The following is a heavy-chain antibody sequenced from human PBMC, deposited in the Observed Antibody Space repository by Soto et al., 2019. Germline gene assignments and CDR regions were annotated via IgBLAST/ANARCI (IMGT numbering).Heavy chain of an antibody. CDR3: ARDAGYYGSGSLRFDP. J-gene: IGHJ5*02. V-gene: IGHV3-33*01. CDR2: IWYDGSNK. D-gene: IGHD3-10*01. Sequence: GGSLRLSCAASGFTFSSYGMHWVRQAPGKGLEWVAVIWYDGSNKYYADSVKGRFTISRDNSKNTLYLQMNSLRAEDTAVYYCARDAGYYGSGSLRFDPWGQGTLVTVSS. CDR1: GFTFSSYG.